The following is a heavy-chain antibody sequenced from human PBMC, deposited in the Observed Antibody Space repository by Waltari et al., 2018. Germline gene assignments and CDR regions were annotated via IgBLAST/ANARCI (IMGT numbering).Heavy chain of an antibody. V-gene: IGHV4-39*01. D-gene: IGHD1-26*01. Sequence: QLQLQESGPGLVKPSETLSLTCSVSGVSITTTRHYWGWIRQPPGQGLEWIGTMSYSGATYSSPSLKSRVTISRDTSKNQLSLGLGSVTAADTAVYYCATYSGASVGTAAYDVWGQGTMVTVSA. CDR3: ATYSGASVGTAAYDV. CDR1: GVSITTTRHY. CDR2: MSYSGAT. J-gene: IGHJ3*01.